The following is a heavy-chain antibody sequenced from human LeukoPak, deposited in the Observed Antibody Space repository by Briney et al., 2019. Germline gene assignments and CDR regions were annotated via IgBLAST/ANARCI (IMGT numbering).Heavy chain of an antibody. V-gene: IGHV4-39*07. CDR1: GGSISSSGYY. D-gene: IGHD6-13*01. Sequence: PSETLSLTCTVSGGSISSSGYYWGWIRQPPGKGLEWIGSIYYSGSTDYNPSLKSRVTISVDTSKNQFSLKLSSVTAADTAVYYCARGRIAAAGQPFDYWGQGTLVTVSS. CDR2: IYYSGST. CDR3: ARGRIAAAGQPFDY. J-gene: IGHJ4*02.